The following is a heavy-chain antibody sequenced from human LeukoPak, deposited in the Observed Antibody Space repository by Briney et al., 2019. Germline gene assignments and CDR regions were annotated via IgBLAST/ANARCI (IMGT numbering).Heavy chain of an antibody. D-gene: IGHD3-3*01. CDR2: ISSSRSYI. J-gene: IGHJ4*02. Sequence: GGSLRLSCAASGFTFRSYSMNWVRQAPGKGLEWVSSISSSRSYIYYADSVKGRFTISRDNAKNSLYLQMNSLRAEDTAVYYCARGQYYDFWSGYYTCPNLDYWGQGTLVTVSS. CDR1: GFTFRSYS. V-gene: IGHV3-21*01. CDR3: ARGQYYDFWSGYYTCPNLDY.